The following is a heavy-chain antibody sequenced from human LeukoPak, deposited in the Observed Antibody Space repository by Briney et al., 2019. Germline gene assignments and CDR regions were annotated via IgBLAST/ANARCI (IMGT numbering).Heavy chain of an antibody. CDR3: ARGKVGLDP. CDR1: GGSISSDY. D-gene: IGHD3-10*01. V-gene: IGHV4-59*01. CDR2: IYYSGST. Sequence: SETLSLTCTVSGGSISSDYWSWIRQPPGKGLEWIGYIYYSGSTNYNPSLKSRVTISVDTSKNQFSLKLSSVTAADTAVYYCARGKVGLDPWGQGTLVTVSS. J-gene: IGHJ5*02.